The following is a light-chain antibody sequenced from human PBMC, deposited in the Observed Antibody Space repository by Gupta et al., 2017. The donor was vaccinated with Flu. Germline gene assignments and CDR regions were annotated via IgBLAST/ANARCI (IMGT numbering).Light chain of an antibody. CDR2: AAS. V-gene: IGKV1-39*01. CDR1: QSINNY. CDR3: QQSHSTLWT. J-gene: IGKJ1*01. Sequence: DIQMTQSISSVSASVGDRVTLACRASQSINNYLNWYQQKPGKAPQLLIYAASSLQPGVPSRFSGSGSGTDFHLTISNVQPEDFATYFCQQSHSTLWTFGQGTKVEVK.